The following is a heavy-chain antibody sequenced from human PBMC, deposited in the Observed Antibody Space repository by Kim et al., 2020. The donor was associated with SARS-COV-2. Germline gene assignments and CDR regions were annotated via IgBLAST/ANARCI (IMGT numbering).Heavy chain of an antibody. V-gene: IGHV4-4*02. D-gene: IGHD1-26*01. Sequence: SETLSLTCAVSGGSITNISWWSWVRQPPGKGLEWIGEIHHRGNTNYNPTLKSRVTMSVDKSKNQFPLKRSPVTAAATAVYDCPRPLTDNGNSFRLDSWG. CDR3: PRPLTDNGNSFRLDS. J-gene: IGHJ5*01. CDR2: IHHRGNT. CDR1: GGSITNISW.